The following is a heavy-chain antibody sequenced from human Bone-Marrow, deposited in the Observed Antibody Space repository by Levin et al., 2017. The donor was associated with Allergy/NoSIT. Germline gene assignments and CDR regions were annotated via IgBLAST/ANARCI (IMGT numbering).Heavy chain of an antibody. CDR3: SGGCHTPGEGYYLDF. V-gene: IGHV3-20*04. J-gene: IGHJ4*03. Sequence: PGGSLRLSCAASGFNFDNYGMTWVRQVPGKGLEWVSGIKWMGVTTSYADSVKGRFIISRDDAKKSLYLQMNSLGAEDTAVYYWSGGCHTPGEGYYLDFWRQGTLVTVSS. CDR2: IKWMGVTT. CDR1: GFNFDNYG. D-gene: IGHD3-10*01.